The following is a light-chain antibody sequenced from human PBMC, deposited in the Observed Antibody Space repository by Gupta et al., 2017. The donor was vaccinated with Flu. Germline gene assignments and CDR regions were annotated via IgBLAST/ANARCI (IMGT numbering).Light chain of an antibody. Sequence: QSALTQPASVSGSPGQSITISCTGSRSDIGGYDFVSWYQQYPGKVPKLMIYEVSNRPSGVSDRFSGAKSGNTASLTISGLQVDDEADYYCTSYTSSSHVIFGGGTKLTVL. CDR1: RSDIGGYDF. CDR2: EVS. J-gene: IGLJ2*01. CDR3: TSYTSSSHVI. V-gene: IGLV2-14*01.